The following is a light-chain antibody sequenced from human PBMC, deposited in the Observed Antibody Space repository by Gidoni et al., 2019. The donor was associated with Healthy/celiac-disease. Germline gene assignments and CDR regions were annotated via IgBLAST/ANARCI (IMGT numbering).Light chain of an antibody. V-gene: IGKV3-11*01. Sequence: EIVLTQSPATLSLPPGERATLSCRASQSVSSYLAWYQQKPGQAPRLLIYDASNRATGIPAMFSGSGSGTDVTLTISSLEPEDFAVYYCQQRSNWPPALTFGGGTKVEIK. CDR3: QQRSNWPPALT. CDR1: QSVSSY. CDR2: DAS. J-gene: IGKJ4*01.